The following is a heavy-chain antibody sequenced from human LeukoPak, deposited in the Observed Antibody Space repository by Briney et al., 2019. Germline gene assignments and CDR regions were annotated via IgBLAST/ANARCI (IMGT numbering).Heavy chain of an antibody. J-gene: IGHJ4*02. D-gene: IGHD3-22*01. Sequence: SETLSLTCTVSGGSISSGGYYWSWIRQHPGKGLEWIGYIYYSGSTYYSPSLKSRVTISVDTSKNQFSLKLSSVTAADTAVYYCAILPATDTYYYDRSGYYRLGVHWGQGTLASVSS. CDR1: GGSISSGGYY. V-gene: IGHV4-31*03. CDR2: IYYSGST. CDR3: AILPATDTYYYDRSGYYRLGVH.